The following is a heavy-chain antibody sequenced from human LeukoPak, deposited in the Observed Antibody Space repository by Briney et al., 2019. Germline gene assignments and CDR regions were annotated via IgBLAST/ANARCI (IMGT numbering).Heavy chain of an antibody. Sequence: SVKVSCKASGGTFSSYAISWVRQAPGQGLEWMGGIIPIFGTANYAQKFQGRVTITTDESTSTAYMELSSLRSEDTAVYYCALVERGLLSYHYYMDVWGKGTTVTVSS. CDR3: ALVERGLLSYHYYMDV. CDR2: IIPIFGTA. V-gene: IGHV1-69*05. J-gene: IGHJ6*03. CDR1: GGTFSSYA. D-gene: IGHD2/OR15-2a*01.